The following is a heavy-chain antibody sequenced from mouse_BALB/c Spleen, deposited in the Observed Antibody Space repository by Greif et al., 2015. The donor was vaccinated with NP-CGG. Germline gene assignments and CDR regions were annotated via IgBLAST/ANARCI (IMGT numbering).Heavy chain of an antibody. Sequence: QVQLKESGAELVRPGTSVKVSCKASGYAFTNYLIEWVKQRPGQGLEWIGVINPGSGGTNYNEKFKGKATLTADKSSSTAYMQLSSLTSDDSAVYFCARDRYDPYAMDYWGQGTSVTVSS. J-gene: IGHJ4*01. CDR1: GYAFTNYL. V-gene: IGHV1-54*01. D-gene: IGHD2-14*01. CDR2: INPGSGGT. CDR3: ARDRYDPYAMDY.